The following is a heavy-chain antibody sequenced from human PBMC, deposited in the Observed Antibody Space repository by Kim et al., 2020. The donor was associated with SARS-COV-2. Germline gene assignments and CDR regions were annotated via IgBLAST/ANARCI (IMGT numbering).Heavy chain of an antibody. J-gene: IGHJ4*02. CDR2: T. Sequence: TYYNPSLKSRVTISVDRSKNQFSLKLSSVTAADTAVYYCARGGSSSNFDYWGQGTLVTVSS. V-gene: IGHV4-30-2*01. CDR3: ARGGSSSNFDY. D-gene: IGHD6-6*01.